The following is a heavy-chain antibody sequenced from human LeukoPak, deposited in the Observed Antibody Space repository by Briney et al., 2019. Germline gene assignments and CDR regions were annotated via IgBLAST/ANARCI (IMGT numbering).Heavy chain of an antibody. CDR2: INGNADNT. CDR3: AKRGYYDGSGSYPFDY. J-gene: IGHJ4*02. Sequence: GGSLRLSCAASGFTFSGYAMSWVRQAPGKGLEWVSGINGNADNTYYADSVKGRFTISRDNSKNTLYLQMNSLRAEDTAVYYCAKRGYYDGSGSYPFDYWGQGTQVTVSS. CDR1: GFTFSGYA. V-gene: IGHV3-23*01. D-gene: IGHD3-22*01.